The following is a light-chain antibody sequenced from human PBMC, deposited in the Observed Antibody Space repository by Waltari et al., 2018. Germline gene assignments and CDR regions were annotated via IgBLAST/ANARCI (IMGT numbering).Light chain of an antibody. Sequence: ATLSCRAMQSVNSQLGWYQHKPGQAPRLLIYDASIRVTGISARFSGSGSGTDFTLTISSLEPEDFAVYYCQQRSKWPWSFGQGTKVEIK. J-gene: IGKJ1*01. CDR3: QQRSKWPWS. CDR2: DAS. V-gene: IGKV3-11*01. CDR1: QSVNSQ.